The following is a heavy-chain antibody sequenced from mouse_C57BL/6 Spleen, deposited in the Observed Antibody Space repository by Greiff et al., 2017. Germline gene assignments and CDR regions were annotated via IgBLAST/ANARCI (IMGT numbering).Heavy chain of an antibody. CDR1: GYTFTSYW. V-gene: IGHV1-74*01. J-gene: IGHJ1*03. Sequence: VQLQQPGAELVKPGASVKVSCKASGYTFTSYWMHWVKQRPGQGLEWIGRIHPSDSDTNYNQKFKGKATLTVDKSSSTAYMQRSSLSSEDSAVYYCAIGGITTVVGDFDVWGTGTTVTVSS. CDR3: AIGGITTVVGDFDV. CDR2: IHPSDSDT. D-gene: IGHD1-1*01.